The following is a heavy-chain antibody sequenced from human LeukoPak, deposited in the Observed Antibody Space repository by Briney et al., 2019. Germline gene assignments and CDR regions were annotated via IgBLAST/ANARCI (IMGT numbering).Heavy chain of an antibody. J-gene: IGHJ6*02. Sequence: SQTLSLTCTVSGGSISSGVYYWSWIRQHPGKGLEWIGYIYYSGSTYYNPSLKSRVTISVDTSKNQFSLKLSSVTAADTAVYYCAREKINGYHYGMDVWGQGTTVTVSS. V-gene: IGHV4-31*03. D-gene: IGHD4-17*01. CDR1: GGSISSGVYY. CDR3: AREKINGYHYGMDV. CDR2: IYYSGST.